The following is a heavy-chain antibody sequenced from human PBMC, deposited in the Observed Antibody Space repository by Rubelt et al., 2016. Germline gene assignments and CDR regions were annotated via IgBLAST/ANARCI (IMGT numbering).Heavy chain of an antibody. D-gene: IGHD3-10*01. CDR3: ARRGAPSITMVRGDKGCWFDP. V-gene: IGHV3-30*04. Sequence: QVQLVESGGGVVQPGRSLRLSCAASGFAFSSYAMHWVRQAPGKGLEWVAVISYDGSNKYYADSVKGRFTIPRDNSKNTLYLQMNSLRAEDTAVYYCARRGAPSITMVRGDKGCWFDPWGQGTLVTVSS. CDR2: ISYDGSNK. J-gene: IGHJ5*02. CDR1: GFAFSSYA.